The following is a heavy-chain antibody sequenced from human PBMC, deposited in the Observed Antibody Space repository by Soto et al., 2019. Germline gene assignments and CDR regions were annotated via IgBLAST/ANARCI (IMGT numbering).Heavy chain of an antibody. Sequence: QVQLVESGGGVVQPGRSLRLSCAASGFTFSSYAMQWVRQAPGKGLEWVAVISYDGSNKYYADSVKGRFTISRDNSKNALYLQMNSLRSEDTAVYYCARERINCTTPNFDYWGQGTLVTVSS. J-gene: IGHJ4*02. CDR1: GFTFSSYA. D-gene: IGHD2-15*01. CDR3: ARERINCTTPNFDY. CDR2: ISYDGSNK. V-gene: IGHV3-30-3*01.